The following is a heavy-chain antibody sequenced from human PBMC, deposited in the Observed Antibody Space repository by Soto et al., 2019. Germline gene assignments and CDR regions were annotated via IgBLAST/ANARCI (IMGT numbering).Heavy chain of an antibody. V-gene: IGHV4-59*01. CDR2: IFYSGST. Sequence: PSETLSLTCTVSGGSISFYYWSWIRQPPGKGLEWIGYIFYSGSTKYDPSLKSRVSISVDTSKNQFSLKLSSVSVADTAVYYCAREGLWFGDYEEYWGQGARVTVSS. D-gene: IGHD3-10*01. CDR1: GGSISFYY. J-gene: IGHJ4*02. CDR3: AREGLWFGDYEEY.